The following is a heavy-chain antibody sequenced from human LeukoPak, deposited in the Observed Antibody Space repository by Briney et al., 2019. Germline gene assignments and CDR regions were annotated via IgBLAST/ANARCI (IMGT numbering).Heavy chain of an antibody. CDR1: GGSISSVGYS. CDR2: IYHSGST. D-gene: IGHD5-24*01. CDR3: ATTSRDGYNSDWDY. V-gene: IGHV4-30-2*01. J-gene: IGHJ4*02. Sequence: PSQTLSLTCAVSGGSISSVGYSWSWIRQQPGKGLEWIGYIYHSGSTYYNPSLKSRVTISVDRSKNQFSLKLSSVTAADTAVYYCATTSRDGYNSDWDYWGQGTLVTVSS.